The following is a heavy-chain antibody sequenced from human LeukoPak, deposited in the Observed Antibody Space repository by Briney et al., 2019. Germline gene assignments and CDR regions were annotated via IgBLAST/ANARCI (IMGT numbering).Heavy chain of an antibody. D-gene: IGHD3-22*01. J-gene: IGHJ4*02. CDR1: GFTFSSYG. Sequence: PGGSLRLSCAASGFTFSSYGMHWVRQAPGKGLVWVSRINTDGSSTSYADSVKGRFTISRDNAKNTLYLQMNSLRAEDTAVYYCARLFYDSSGPTEGYWGQGTLVTVSS. V-gene: IGHV3-74*01. CDR3: ARLFYDSSGPTEGY. CDR2: INTDGSST.